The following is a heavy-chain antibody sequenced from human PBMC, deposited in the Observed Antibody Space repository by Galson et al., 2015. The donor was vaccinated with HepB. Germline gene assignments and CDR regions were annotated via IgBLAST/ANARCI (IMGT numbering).Heavy chain of an antibody. V-gene: IGHV1-3*01. D-gene: IGHD6-19*01. J-gene: IGHJ4*02. Sequence: VKVSCKASGYTFTSYAMHWVRQAPGQRLEWMGWINAGNGNTKYSQKFQGRVTITRDTSASTAYMELSSMRSEDTAVYYCAREEGYSSGWYVYWGQGTLVTVSS. CDR1: GYTFTSYA. CDR3: AREEGYSSGWYVY. CDR2: INAGNGNT.